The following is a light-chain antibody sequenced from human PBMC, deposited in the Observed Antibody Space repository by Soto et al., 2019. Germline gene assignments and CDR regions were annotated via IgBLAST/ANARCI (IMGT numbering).Light chain of an antibody. V-gene: IGLV1-51*02. J-gene: IGLJ3*02. CDR2: EDN. Sequence: QSVLTQPPSVSAAPGQEVTISCSGSSSNIGIDFVSWYQRLPGTAPKLLIYEDNKRPSWIPDRFSGSKSGTLATLVITGLQTGDEADYYCGAWDISLSGGVFGGGTKLTVL. CDR1: SSNIGIDF. CDR3: GAWDISLSGGV.